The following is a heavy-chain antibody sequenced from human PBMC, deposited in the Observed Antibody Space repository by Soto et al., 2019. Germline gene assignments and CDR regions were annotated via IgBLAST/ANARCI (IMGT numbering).Heavy chain of an antibody. CDR2: TNAGNGNT. CDR3: ARVRYSTSFRWFDP. D-gene: IGHD6-13*01. V-gene: IGHV1-3*01. Sequence: ASVKVSCKASGYTFTSYAMHWVRQAPGQRLEWMGWTNAGNGNTKYSQKFQGRVTITRDTSASTAYMELSSLRSEDTAVYYCARVRYSTSFRWFDPWGQGTLVTV. CDR1: GYTFTSYA. J-gene: IGHJ5*02.